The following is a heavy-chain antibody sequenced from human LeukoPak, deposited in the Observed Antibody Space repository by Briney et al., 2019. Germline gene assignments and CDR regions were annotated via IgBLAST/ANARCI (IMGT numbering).Heavy chain of an antibody. CDR3: ARWPTTQGAFDF. D-gene: IGHD1-1*01. Sequence: TSETLSLNCTVSGGSISPYYWIWIRQPAEKGLEWIGRVSSSGTTNYNPSLKTRVTLSVDTSKNQFSLKLSSVTAADTAVYYCARWPTTQGAFDFWGQGTMVTVSS. CDR2: VSSSGTT. J-gene: IGHJ3*01. V-gene: IGHV4-4*07. CDR1: GGSISPYY.